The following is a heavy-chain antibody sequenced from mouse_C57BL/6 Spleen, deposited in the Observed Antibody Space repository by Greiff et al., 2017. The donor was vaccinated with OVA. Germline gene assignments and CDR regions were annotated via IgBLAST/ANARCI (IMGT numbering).Heavy chain of an antibody. CDR1: GYTFTGYW. J-gene: IGHJ4*01. CDR3: ASPVVATRYAMDY. V-gene: IGHV1-9*01. Sequence: QVQLKQSGAELMKPGASVKLSCKATGYTFTGYWIEWVKQRPGHGLEWIGEILPGSGSTNYNEKFKGKATFTADTSSNTAYMQLSSLTTEDSAIYDCASPVVATRYAMDYWGQGTSVTVSS. CDR2: ILPGSGST. D-gene: IGHD1-1*01.